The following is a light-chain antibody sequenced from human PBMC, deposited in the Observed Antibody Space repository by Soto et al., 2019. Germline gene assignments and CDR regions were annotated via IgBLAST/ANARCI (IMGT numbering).Light chain of an antibody. CDR1: SSDVGVYNY. CDR2: DVN. Sequence: QSALTQPPSASGSPGQSVTISCTGTSSDVGVYNYVSWYQQHPGKAPELMIYDVNKRPSGVPDRFSGSKSGNTASLTVSGLQAEDEADYYCISYAGSSIWVFGGGTKLTVL. J-gene: IGLJ3*02. CDR3: ISYAGSSIWV. V-gene: IGLV2-8*01.